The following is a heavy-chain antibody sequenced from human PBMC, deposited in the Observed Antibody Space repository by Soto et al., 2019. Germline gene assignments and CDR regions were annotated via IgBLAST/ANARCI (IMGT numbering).Heavy chain of an antibody. J-gene: IGHJ4*02. CDR2: INPSGGST. CDR3: ARDLVSEYGGNYEVGLDY. Sequence: ASVKVSCKASGYTFTSYYMHWVRQAPGQGLEWMGIINPSGGSTSYAQKFQGRVTMTRDTSTSTVYMELSSLRSEDTAVYYCARDLVSEYGGNYEVGLDYWGQGTLVTVSS. D-gene: IGHD4-4*01. CDR1: GYTFTSYY. V-gene: IGHV1-46*01.